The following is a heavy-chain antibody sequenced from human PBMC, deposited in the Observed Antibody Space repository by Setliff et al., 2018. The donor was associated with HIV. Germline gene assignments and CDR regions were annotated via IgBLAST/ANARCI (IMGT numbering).Heavy chain of an antibody. Sequence: PSETLSLTCTVSGGSISSHYWGWLRQPPGKGLAWIGEINHSGSTNYNPSLKSRVTISVDTSKNQFSLKLSSVTAADTAVYYCARCRGMATITSWGQGTLVTVSS. CDR1: GGSISSHY. V-gene: IGHV4-34*01. CDR2: INHSGST. J-gene: IGHJ5*02. CDR3: ARCRGMATITS. D-gene: IGHD5-12*01.